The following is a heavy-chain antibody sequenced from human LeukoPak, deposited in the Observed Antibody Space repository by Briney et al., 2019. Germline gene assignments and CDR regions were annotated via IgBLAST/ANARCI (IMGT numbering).Heavy chain of an antibody. CDR3: TTQGHIVVVTAIGFDY. Sequence: GGALRLSFAASGFTFSNAWRSWVRQAPGKGLEWVGRIKSKTDGGTTDYAAPVKGRLTISRDDSKNTLCLQMNSLKTEDTAVYYCTTQGHIVVVTAIGFDYWGQGTLVTVSS. J-gene: IGHJ4*02. D-gene: IGHD2-21*02. CDR2: IKSKTDGGTT. V-gene: IGHV3-15*01. CDR1: GFTFSNAW.